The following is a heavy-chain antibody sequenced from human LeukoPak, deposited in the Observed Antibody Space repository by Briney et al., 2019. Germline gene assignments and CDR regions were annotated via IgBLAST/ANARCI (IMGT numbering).Heavy chain of an antibody. V-gene: IGHV3-23*01. CDR2: ISGSGGST. CDR1: GFTFSSYA. Sequence: GGSLRFSCAASGFTFSSYAMTWVRQAPGKGLEWVSSISGSGGSTYYADSVKGRFTISRDNSKNTLYLQMNSLRAEDTAVYYCARTLHYGHYGKFDYWGQGTLVTISS. D-gene: IGHD4-17*01. CDR3: ARTLHYGHYGKFDY. J-gene: IGHJ4*02.